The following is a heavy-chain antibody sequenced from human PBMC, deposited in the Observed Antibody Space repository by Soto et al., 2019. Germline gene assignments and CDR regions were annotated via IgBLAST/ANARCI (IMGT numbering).Heavy chain of an antibody. J-gene: IGHJ6*02. CDR3: ARSEEDSDYYYYGMDV. D-gene: IGHD2-15*01. Sequence: SQTLSFTCVCSGDTVSSNSVAWNWVRQSPSRGLEWLGRTYYRSRWYSDYAVSVRSRIDINADTSKNQVSLQLNSVTPEDTAVYYCARSEEDSDYYYYGMDVWGQGTTVTVSS. V-gene: IGHV6-1*01. CDR1: GDTVSSNSVA. CDR2: TYYRSRWYS.